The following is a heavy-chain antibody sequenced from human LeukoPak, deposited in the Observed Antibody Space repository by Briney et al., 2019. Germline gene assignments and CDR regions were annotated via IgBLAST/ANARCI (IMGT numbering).Heavy chain of an antibody. D-gene: IGHD3-10*01. J-gene: IGHJ4*02. V-gene: IGHV2-5*02. CDR1: GFSLSTTGVG. CDR2: VYWDDDK. CDR3: ARPYFFGSGLYFDY. Sequence: SGPTLVKPTQTLTLTCTFSGFSLSTTGVGVGWIRQPPGKALEWLAHVYWDDDKRYSPSLKTRLTTTKDTSKNQVVLTMTNMDPVDTATYFCARPYFFGSGLYFDYWGQGSLVTVSS.